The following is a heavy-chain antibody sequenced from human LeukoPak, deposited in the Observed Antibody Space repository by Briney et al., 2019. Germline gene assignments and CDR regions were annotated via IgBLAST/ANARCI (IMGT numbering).Heavy chain of an antibody. J-gene: IGHJ6*03. Sequence: GASVKVSCKASGGTFSSYAISWVRQAPRQGLEWMGGIIPIFGTANYAQKFQGRVTITADKSTSTAYMELSSLRSEDTAVYYCARDWRADHYYYYMDVWGKGTTVTVSS. CDR1: GGTFSSYA. CDR2: IIPIFGTA. V-gene: IGHV1-69*06. CDR3: ARDWRADHYYYYMDV. D-gene: IGHD1-26*01.